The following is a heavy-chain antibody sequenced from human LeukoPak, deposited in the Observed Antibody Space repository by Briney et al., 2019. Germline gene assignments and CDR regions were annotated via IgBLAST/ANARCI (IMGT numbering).Heavy chain of an antibody. D-gene: IGHD3-3*01. CDR1: GFTFSSYA. CDR3: TRQGRVTIFGVVIVDAFDI. V-gene: IGHV3-23*01. J-gene: IGHJ3*02. CDR2: ISGSGGST. Sequence: PGGSLRLSCAASGFTFSSYAMSWVRQAPGKGLEWVSAISGSGGSTYYADSVKGRFTISRDNSKNTLYLQMNSLRAEDTAVYYCTRQGRVTIFGVVIVDAFDIWGQGTMVTVSS.